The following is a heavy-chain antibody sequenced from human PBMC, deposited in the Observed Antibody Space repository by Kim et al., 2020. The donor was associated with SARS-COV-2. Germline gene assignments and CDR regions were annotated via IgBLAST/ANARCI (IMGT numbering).Heavy chain of an antibody. Sequence: ADSVKGRFTISRDNAKNTLYLQMNSLRAEDTAVYYCVRAQCSGGSCYYDYWGQGTLVTVSS. J-gene: IGHJ4*02. V-gene: IGHV3-74*01. D-gene: IGHD2-15*01. CDR3: VRAQCSGGSCYYDY.